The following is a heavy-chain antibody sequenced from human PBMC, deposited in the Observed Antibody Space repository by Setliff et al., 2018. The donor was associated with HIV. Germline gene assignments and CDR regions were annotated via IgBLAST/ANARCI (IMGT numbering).Heavy chain of an antibody. D-gene: IGHD1-26*01. CDR2: INHSGST. J-gene: IGHJ6*03. V-gene: IGHV4-34*01. Sequence: PSETLSLTCAVYGESFTDHFWTWIRQSPGKGLEWLGEINHSGSTNQNPSLKSRFNLSVDTSKNQFSLGMNSVTAADTAVYYCARGREVKRDTYYDYFYMDVWSRGTAVTVS. CDR1: GESFTDHF. CDR3: ARGREVKRDTYYDYFYMDV.